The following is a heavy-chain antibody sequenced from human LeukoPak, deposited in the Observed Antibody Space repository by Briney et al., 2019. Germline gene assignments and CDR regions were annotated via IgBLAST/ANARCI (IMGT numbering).Heavy chain of an antibody. CDR3: ARVDWGKLDY. J-gene: IGHJ4*02. CDR2: MNQDGSEK. CDR1: GFTFSIYW. V-gene: IGHV3-7*01. Sequence: GESLRLSCAASGFTFSIYWMSWVRQAPGKGLEWVANMNQDGSEKYYVDSVRGRFTISRDNAQNPLYLQMNSLRAEDTAVYYCARVDWGKLDYWGQGTLVTVSS. D-gene: IGHD3-9*01.